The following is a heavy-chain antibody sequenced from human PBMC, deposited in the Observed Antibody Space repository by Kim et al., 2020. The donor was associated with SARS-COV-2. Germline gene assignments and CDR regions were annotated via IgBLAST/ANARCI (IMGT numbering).Heavy chain of an antibody. J-gene: IGHJ3*02. CDR3: ARARTSSGSQFNDAFDI. Sequence: ASVKVSCKASGYTFTSYAMHWVRQAPGQRLEWMGWINAGNGNTKYSQKFQGRVTITRDTSASTAYMELSSLRSEDTAVYYCARARTSSGSQFNDAFDIWGQGTMVTVSS. D-gene: IGHD3-22*01. CDR1: GYTFTSYA. CDR2: INAGNGNT. V-gene: IGHV1-3*01.